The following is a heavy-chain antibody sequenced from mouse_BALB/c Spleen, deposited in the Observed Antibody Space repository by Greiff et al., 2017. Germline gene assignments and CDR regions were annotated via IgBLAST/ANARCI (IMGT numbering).Heavy chain of an antibody. CDR1: GFTFNTYA. CDR2: IRSKSNNYAT. J-gene: IGHJ4*01. CDR3: VRHGEWLRYYAMDY. Sequence: EVQVVESGGGLVQPKGSLKLSCAASGFTFNTYAMNWVRQAPGKGLEWVARIRSKSNNYATYYADSVKDRFTISRDDSQSMLYLQMNNLKTEDTAMYYCVRHGEWLRYYAMDYWGQGTSVTVSS. D-gene: IGHD2-2*01. V-gene: IGHV10-1*02.